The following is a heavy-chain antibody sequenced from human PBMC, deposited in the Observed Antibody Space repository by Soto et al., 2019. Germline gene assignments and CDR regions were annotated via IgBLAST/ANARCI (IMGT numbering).Heavy chain of an antibody. Sequence: GGSLRLSCAASGFIFSDYYMSWVRQAPGRGLEWLSDISSSGHTQFYADSVKGRFTVSRDNAKNFLYLQVNDLRADDTAVYYCGRGAAPPDYCGPGTIVTVYS. D-gene: IGHD6-25*01. J-gene: IGHJ4*02. V-gene: IGHV3-11*01. CDR1: GFIFSDYY. CDR3: GRGAAPPDY. CDR2: ISSSGHTQ.